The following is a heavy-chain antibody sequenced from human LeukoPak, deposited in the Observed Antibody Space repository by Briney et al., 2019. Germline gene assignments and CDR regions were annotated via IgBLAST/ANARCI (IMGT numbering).Heavy chain of an antibody. Sequence: GSLRLSCAASGFTFSTYWMNWVRQAPGKGLEWVASIKPDGSGTYYVDSVKDRFTISRDNVRNSLYLQMYSLRAEDTALYYCARSFDVWGQGTMVTVSS. CDR1: GFTFSTYW. J-gene: IGHJ3*01. V-gene: IGHV3-7*03. CDR3: ARSFDV. CDR2: IKPDGSGT.